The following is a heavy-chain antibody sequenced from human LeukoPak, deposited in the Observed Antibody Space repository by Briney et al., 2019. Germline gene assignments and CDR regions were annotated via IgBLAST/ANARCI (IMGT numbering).Heavy chain of an antibody. V-gene: IGHV4-4*07. J-gene: IGHJ4*02. D-gene: IGHD6-19*01. Sequence: SESLSLTCTVSGGSINSYYWNWIRQPAGKGLEWIGHIQTSGSTKYNPSLKSRVTMSIDTSKNQFSLNLYSVTAADTAVYYCATNYTAVSAFDSWGQGTLVTVSS. CDR2: IQTSGST. CDR1: GGSINSYY. CDR3: ATNYTAVSAFDS.